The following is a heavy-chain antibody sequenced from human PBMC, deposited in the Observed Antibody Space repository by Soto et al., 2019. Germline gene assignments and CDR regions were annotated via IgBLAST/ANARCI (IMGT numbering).Heavy chain of an antibody. CDR1: GYTFSDYY. Sequence: ASVKVSCKASGYTFSDYYIHWVRQAPGQGLEWMGWINPNSGGTNYAQKFQAWVTMTRDTSITTAYMGLSRLTSDDTAVYYCARSPPRHAYYYYYYAMDVWGQGTRVTVSS. V-gene: IGHV1-2*04. CDR2: INPNSGGT. D-gene: IGHD3-16*01. J-gene: IGHJ6*02. CDR3: ARSPPRHAYYYYYYAMDV.